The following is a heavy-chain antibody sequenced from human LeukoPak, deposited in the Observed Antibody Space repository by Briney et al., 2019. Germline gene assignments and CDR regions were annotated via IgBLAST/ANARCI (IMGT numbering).Heavy chain of an antibody. Sequence: GESLKISCKGSGYSFTSYWIGWVRQMPGKGLEWMGIIYPGDSDTRYSPSFQGQVTISADKSISTAYLQWSSLKASDTAMYYCARLHPDTVTTFLPYFDYWGQGTLVTVSS. J-gene: IGHJ4*02. D-gene: IGHD4-17*01. CDR3: ARLHPDTVTTFLPYFDY. CDR1: GYSFTSYW. V-gene: IGHV5-51*01. CDR2: IYPGDSDT.